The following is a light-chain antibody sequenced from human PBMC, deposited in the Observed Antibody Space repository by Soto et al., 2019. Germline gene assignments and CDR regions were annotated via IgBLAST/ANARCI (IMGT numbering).Light chain of an antibody. CDR2: GAS. J-gene: IGKJ2*01. CDR3: QQYHNGTPQYT. Sequence: EIVMTQSPASLSVSPGDGATLSCRASQSVASNVAWYQQKPGQGPRLLIHGASTRAVGVPARFSGSGSGTDFTLTIDSLQSEDFAVCYCQQYHNGTPQYTLGQGTKLQIK. V-gene: IGKV3-15*01. CDR1: QSVASN.